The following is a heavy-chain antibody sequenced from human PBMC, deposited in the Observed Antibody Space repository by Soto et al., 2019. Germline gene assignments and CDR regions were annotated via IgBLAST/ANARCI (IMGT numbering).Heavy chain of an antibody. V-gene: IGHV3-23*01. Sequence: GGSLRLSCAASGFTFSSFAMRWVRQAPGKGLEWVSSLTGGGANTYYADSVKGRFTISRDNSKNTLYLQMNSLSAEDTAVYYCAKNYNGDYNHYMDVWGKGTTVTVSS. CDR3: AKNYNGDYNHYMDV. CDR2: LTGGGANT. D-gene: IGHD1-20*01. CDR1: GFTFSSFA. J-gene: IGHJ6*03.